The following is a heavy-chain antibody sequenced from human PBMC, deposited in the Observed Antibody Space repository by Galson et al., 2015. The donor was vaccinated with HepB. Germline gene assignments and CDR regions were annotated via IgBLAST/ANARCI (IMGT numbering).Heavy chain of an antibody. CDR3: AKGRYDFWSGYDWCFGL. D-gene: IGHD3-3*01. CDR1: GFIFTDYA. J-gene: IGHJ2*01. V-gene: IGHV3-23*01. CDR2: ISASGSTT. Sequence: SLRLSCAASGFIFTDYAMNWVRQTPGKGLEWVSGISASGSTTYYAGAVKGRFTISRDDSNNTVYLQMNSLRAEDTAVFYCAKGRYDFWSGYDWCFGLWGRGTLVTVS.